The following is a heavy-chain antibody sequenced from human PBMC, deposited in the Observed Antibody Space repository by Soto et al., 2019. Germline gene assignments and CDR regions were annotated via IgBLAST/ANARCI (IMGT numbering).Heavy chain of an antibody. CDR3: ARGIRGFTHV. D-gene: IGHD1-26*01. V-gene: IGHV4-34*01. CDR2: INHSGST. CDR1: GGSFSGYY. Sequence: SETLSLTCAVYGGSFSGYYWSWIRQPPGKGLEWIGEINHSGSTNYNPSLKSRVTISVDTSKNQFSLKLSSVTAADTAVYYCARGIRGFTHVWGKGTTVTVSS. J-gene: IGHJ6*04.